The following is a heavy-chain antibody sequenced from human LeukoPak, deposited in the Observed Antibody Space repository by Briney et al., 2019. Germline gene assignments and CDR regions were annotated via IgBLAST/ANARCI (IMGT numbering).Heavy chain of an antibody. CDR3: TRLDWGSTIGMDV. D-gene: IGHD3/OR15-3a*01. CDR2: IRSKAYGGTT. Sequence: GGSLRLSCTASGFTFGDYAMSWVRQAPGKGPEWVGFIRSKAYGGTTEYAASVKGRFTISRDDSKSIAYLQMNSLKTEDTAVYYCTRLDWGSTIGMDVWGQGTTVTVSS. J-gene: IGHJ6*02. V-gene: IGHV3-49*04. CDR1: GFTFGDYA.